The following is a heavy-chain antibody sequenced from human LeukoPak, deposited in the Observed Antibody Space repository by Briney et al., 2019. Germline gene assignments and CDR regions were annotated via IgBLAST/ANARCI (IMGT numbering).Heavy chain of an antibody. J-gene: IGHJ6*03. CDR3: ARASRATAHVADYYYYYMDV. Sequence: SETLSLTCAVCGGSFSGYDWSWIRQPPGKGLEWIGEINHSGSTNYNPSLKSRVTISVDTSKNQFSLKLTSVTAADTAVYYCARASRATAHVADYYYYYMDVWGKGTTVTVSS. D-gene: IGHD5-12*01. CDR1: GGSFSGYD. V-gene: IGHV4-34*01. CDR2: INHSGST.